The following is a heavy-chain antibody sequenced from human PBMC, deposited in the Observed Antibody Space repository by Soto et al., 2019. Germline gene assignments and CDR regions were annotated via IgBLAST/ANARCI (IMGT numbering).Heavy chain of an antibody. CDR2: IYSGGST. V-gene: IGHV3-53*01. J-gene: IGHJ6*02. CDR3: ARSGLYSNYYYGMDV. CDR1: GFTVSSNY. D-gene: IGHD3-16*02. Sequence: EVQLVESGGGLIQPGGSLRLSCAASGFTVSSNYMSWVRQAPGKGLEWVSVIYSGGSTYYADSVKGRFTISRDNSKNTQYLQMNRLRAEDTAVYYCARSGLYSNYYYGMDVWGQGTTVTVSS.